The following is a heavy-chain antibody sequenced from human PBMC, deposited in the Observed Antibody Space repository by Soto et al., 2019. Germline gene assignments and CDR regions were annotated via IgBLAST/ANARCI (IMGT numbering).Heavy chain of an antibody. V-gene: IGHV1-8*01. D-gene: IGHD3-3*01. CDR1: GYTFTSYD. Sequence: VASVKVSCKASGYTFTSYDINWVRQATGQGLEWMGWMNPNSGNTGYAQKFQGRVTMTRNTSISTAYMELSSLRSEDTAVYYCARLYDFWSGVPFDLWGRGTLVTVSS. CDR3: ARLYDFWSGVPFDL. CDR2: MNPNSGNT. J-gene: IGHJ2*01.